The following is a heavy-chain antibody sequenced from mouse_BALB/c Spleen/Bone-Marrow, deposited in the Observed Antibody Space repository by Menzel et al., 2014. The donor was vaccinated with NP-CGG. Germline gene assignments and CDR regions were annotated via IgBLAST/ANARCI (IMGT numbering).Heavy chain of an antibody. D-gene: IGHD2-1*01. Sequence: VQLQQPGAELVKPGASVKLSCTASGFNIKDTYMHWVKQRPEQGLEWIGRIDPANGNTKYDPKFQGKATITADTSSNTAYLQLSSLTSEDTAVYYCARNGNYVAWFAYWRKATLVPVTA. V-gene: IGHV14-3*02. J-gene: IGHJ3*01. CDR1: GFNIKDTY. CDR2: IDPANGNT. CDR3: ARNGNYVAWFAY.